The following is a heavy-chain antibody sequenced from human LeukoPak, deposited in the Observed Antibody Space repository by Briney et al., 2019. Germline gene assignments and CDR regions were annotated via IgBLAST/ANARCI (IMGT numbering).Heavy chain of an antibody. CDR1: GFSLSSSW. CDR2: INSDGSIT. Sequence: PGGSLRLSCAASGFSLSSSWMHWVRQAPGKGLMWVSRINSDGSITSYADSVKGRFTISRDSAKNTLYLQMNSLRVEDTAVYYCAKVGVAGTVYWGLGTLVTVSS. CDR3: AKVGVAGTVY. V-gene: IGHV3-74*01. J-gene: IGHJ4*02. D-gene: IGHD6-19*01.